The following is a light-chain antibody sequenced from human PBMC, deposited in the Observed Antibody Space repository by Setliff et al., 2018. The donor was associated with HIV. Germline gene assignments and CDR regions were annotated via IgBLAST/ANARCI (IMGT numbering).Light chain of an antibody. CDR3: NSYTSSSTHVV. J-gene: IGLJ2*01. V-gene: IGLV2-14*01. CDR2: EVS. Sequence: QSVLTQPASVSGSPGQSITISCTGTNSDIGGYNYVSWYQQHPGKAPKLMIYEVSNRPSGVSNRFSASKSGNTASLTISGLQAEDEADYYCNSYTSSSTHVVFGGGTKVTVL. CDR1: NSDIGGYNY.